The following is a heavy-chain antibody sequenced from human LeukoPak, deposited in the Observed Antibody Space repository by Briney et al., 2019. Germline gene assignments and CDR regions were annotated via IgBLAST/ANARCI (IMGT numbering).Heavy chain of an antibody. V-gene: IGHV3-21*01. D-gene: IGHD3-22*01. J-gene: IGHJ4*02. CDR1: GFTFSSYS. CDR2: ISSSSSYI. Sequence: GGSLRLSCAASGFTFSSYSMNWVRQAPGKGLEWVSSISSSSSYIYYADSVKGRFTISRDNAKNSLYLQMNSLRAEDTAVYYCARDLSKEDYYYDSSGSKYYFDYWGQGTLVTVSS. CDR3: ARDLSKEDYYYDSSGSKYYFDY.